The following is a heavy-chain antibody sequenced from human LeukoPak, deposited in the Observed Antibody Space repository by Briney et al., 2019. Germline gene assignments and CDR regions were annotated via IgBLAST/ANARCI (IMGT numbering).Heavy chain of an antibody. CDR2: ISYDGSNE. J-gene: IGHJ4*02. D-gene: IGHD1-7*01. Sequence: GGSLRLSCAASGFTFSSYGMHWVRQAPGKGLEWLAVISYDGSNEYYAHSVKGRSTISRDNSKNTLFLQMNSLRPEDTAVYYWAKARGQELFYRRGQGTLVTVSS. V-gene: IGHV3-30*18. CDR1: GFTFSSYG. CDR3: AKARGQELFYR.